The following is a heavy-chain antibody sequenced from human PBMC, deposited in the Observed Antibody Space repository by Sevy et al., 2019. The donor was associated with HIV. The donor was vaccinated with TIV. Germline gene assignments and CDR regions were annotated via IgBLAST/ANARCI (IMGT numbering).Heavy chain of an antibody. D-gene: IGHD5-18*01. Sequence: ASVKVSCKASGYTFTSYGISWVRQPPGQGLEWMGWIGPYNGNTNYAQEIQGRVTMTTDTSTNTAYMELRSLRSDDTAVYYCARDTEYSYGPRAAFDIWGQGTMVTVSS. J-gene: IGHJ3*02. CDR1: GYTFTSYG. CDR3: ARDTEYSYGPRAAFDI. V-gene: IGHV1-18*01. CDR2: IGPYNGNT.